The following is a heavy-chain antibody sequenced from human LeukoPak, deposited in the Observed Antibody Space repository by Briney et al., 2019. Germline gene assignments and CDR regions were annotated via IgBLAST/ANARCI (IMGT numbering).Heavy chain of an antibody. CDR3: ARGHKNIAGAIRGDY. Sequence: GASVKVSCKASGYTFTGYYMHWVRRAPGQGLEWMGWINPNSGGTNYAQKFQGRVTMTRDTSISTAYMELSRLRSDDTAVYYCARGHKNIAGAIRGDYWGQGTLVTVSS. V-gene: IGHV1-2*02. CDR2: INPNSGGT. D-gene: IGHD1-26*01. J-gene: IGHJ4*02. CDR1: GYTFTGYY.